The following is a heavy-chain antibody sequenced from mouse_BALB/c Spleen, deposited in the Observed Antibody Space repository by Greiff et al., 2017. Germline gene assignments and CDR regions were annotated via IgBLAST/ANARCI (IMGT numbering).Heavy chain of an antibody. CDR3: ARGGNFDY. CDR2: ISSGGST. CDR1: GFTFSSYA. J-gene: IGHJ2*01. Sequence: EVQRVESGGGLVQPGGSLKLSCAASGFTFSSYAMSWVRQTPEKRLEWVASISSGGSTYYPDSVKGRFTISRDNARNILYLQMSSLRSEDTAMYYCARGGNFDYWGQGTTLTVSS. V-gene: IGHV5-6-5*01.